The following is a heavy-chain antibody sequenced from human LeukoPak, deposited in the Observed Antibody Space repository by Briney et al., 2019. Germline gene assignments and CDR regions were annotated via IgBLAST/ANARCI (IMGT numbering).Heavy chain of an antibody. J-gene: IGHJ4*02. Sequence: PGGSLRLSCAASGFTVSSNYMSWVRQAPGKGLEWVSVIYSGGSTYYADSVKGRFTISRDNSKNTLYLQMNSLRAEDTAVYYCARGNYDILTGYYEPLYFDYWGQGTLVTVSS. CDR2: IYSGGST. CDR1: GFTVSSNY. V-gene: IGHV3-66*01. CDR3: ARGNYDILTGYYEPLYFDY. D-gene: IGHD3-9*01.